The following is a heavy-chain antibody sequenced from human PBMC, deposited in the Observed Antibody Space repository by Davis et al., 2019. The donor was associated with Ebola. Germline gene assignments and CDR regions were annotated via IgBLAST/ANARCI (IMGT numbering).Heavy chain of an antibody. V-gene: IGHV1-2*04. J-gene: IGHJ4*02. CDR1: GYAFTGYY. CDR3: ARGPGT. D-gene: IGHD1-1*01. Sequence: ASVKVSCKASGYAFTGYYMHWVRQAPGQGLEWMGRTNPDSGGSDLAQKFQGWVTMTRDTSISTAYMELSRLTSDDTAVYYCARGPGTWGQGTLVTVSS. CDR2: TNPDSGGS.